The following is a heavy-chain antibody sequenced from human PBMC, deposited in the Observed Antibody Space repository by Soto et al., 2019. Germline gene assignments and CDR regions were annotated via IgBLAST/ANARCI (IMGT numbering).Heavy chain of an antibody. CDR1: GYTFSSYH. Sequence: QIQLVQSGAEVKKPGASVKVSCKASGYTFSSYHITWVRRAPGQGLAWMGWIRAYNGHTNYAQNRQGRVTMTTDPSTSTAYMEWRSLSSDDTAVYYCARDLPPVDYWGQGTLVPVSS. CDR3: ARDLPPVDY. CDR2: IRAYNGHT. J-gene: IGHJ4*02. V-gene: IGHV1-18*01.